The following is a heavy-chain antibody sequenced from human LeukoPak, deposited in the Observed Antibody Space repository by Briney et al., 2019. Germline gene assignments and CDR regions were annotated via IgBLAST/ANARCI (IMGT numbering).Heavy chain of an antibody. Sequence: SETLSLTCTVSGGSISSYYWSWIRQPPGKGLEWIGYIYTSGSTNYNPSLKSRVTISVDTSKNQFSLKLSSVTAADTAVYYCARLTRQSRDGYPVDYFWYFDLWGRGTLVNVSS. D-gene: IGHD5-24*01. J-gene: IGHJ2*01. CDR3: ARLTRQSRDGYPVDYFWYFDL. V-gene: IGHV4-4*09. CDR2: IYTSGST. CDR1: GGSISSYY.